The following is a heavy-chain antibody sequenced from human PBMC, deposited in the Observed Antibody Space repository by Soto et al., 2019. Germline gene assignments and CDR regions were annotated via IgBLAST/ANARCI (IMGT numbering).Heavy chain of an antibody. Sequence: ASVKVSCKASGYTFTGYYMHWVRQAPGQGLEWMGWINPNSGGTNYAQKFQGRVTMTRDTSISTAYMELSRLRSDDTAVYYCARGSSSSARAFDIWGQGTMVTVSS. D-gene: IGHD6-6*01. CDR3: ARGSSSSARAFDI. CDR2: INPNSGGT. V-gene: IGHV1-2*02. J-gene: IGHJ3*02. CDR1: GYTFTGYY.